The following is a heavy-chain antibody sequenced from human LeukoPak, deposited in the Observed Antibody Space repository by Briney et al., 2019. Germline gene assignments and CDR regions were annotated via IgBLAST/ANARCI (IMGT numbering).Heavy chain of an antibody. CDR1: GGSFSGYY. Sequence: SETLSLTCAVYGGSFSGYYWSWIRQPPGKGLEWIGEINHSGSTNYNPSLKSRVTISVDTSKNQFSLKLSSVTAADTAVYYCARYAVADCNWFDPWGQGTLVTVSS. D-gene: IGHD6-19*01. J-gene: IGHJ5*02. CDR3: ARYAVADCNWFDP. CDR2: INHSGST. V-gene: IGHV4-34*01.